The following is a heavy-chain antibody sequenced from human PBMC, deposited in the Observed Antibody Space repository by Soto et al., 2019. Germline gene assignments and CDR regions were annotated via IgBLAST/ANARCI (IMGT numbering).Heavy chain of an antibody. V-gene: IGHV3-74*01. D-gene: IGHD2-2*01. CDR2: INSDESHT. CDR3: VRDINCITTSCYRNWFDP. J-gene: IGHJ5*02. CDR1: GFTFSTYW. Sequence: EVQLVESGGGLVQPGGSPRLSCAASGFTFSTYWMHWIRQVPGKGLEWVSLINSDESHTDYSDSVKGRCTISSDNANNTLHLEINSLRAEDTALYYCVRDINCITTSCYRNWFDPWGQGNLVTVSS.